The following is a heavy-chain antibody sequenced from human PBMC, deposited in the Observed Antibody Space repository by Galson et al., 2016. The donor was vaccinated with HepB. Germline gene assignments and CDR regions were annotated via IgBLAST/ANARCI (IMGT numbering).Heavy chain of an antibody. V-gene: IGHV3-73*01. CDR3: TREGYCSDTTCYARATSYWYFDL. CDR2: IRGKANSYAT. CDR1: GFTFSGSA. D-gene: IGHD2-2*01. J-gene: IGHJ2*01. Sequence: SLRLSCAASGFTFSGSAMHWVRRASGKGLEWVGRIRGKANSYATAYAASVNGRFTISRDDSKNTAYQQMNSLKTEDTAVYYCTREGYCSDTTCYARATSYWYFDLWGRGTLVTVSS.